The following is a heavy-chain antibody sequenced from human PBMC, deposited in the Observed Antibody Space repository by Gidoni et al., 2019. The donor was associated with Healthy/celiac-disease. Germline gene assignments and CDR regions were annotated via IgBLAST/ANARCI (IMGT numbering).Heavy chain of an antibody. D-gene: IGHD6-19*01. V-gene: IGHV3-43D*04. CDR2: ISWDGGST. CDR3: AKDKGSSGWSRSLYYFDY. J-gene: IGHJ4*02. CDR1: GFTFDDYA. Sequence: EVQLVESGGVVVQPGGSLRLSCAASGFTFDDYAMHWVRQAPGKGLEWVSLISWDGGSTYYADSVKGRFTISRDNSKNSLYLQMNSLRAEDTALYYCAKDKGSSGWSRSLYYFDYWGQGTLVTVSS.